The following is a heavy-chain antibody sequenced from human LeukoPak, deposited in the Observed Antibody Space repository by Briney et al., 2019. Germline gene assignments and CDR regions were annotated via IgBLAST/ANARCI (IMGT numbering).Heavy chain of an antibody. V-gene: IGHV1-18*01. Sequence: GASVKVSCKASGYTFTTYGISWVRQAPGQGLEWMGWISAYNGNTNYAQKLQGRVTMTTDTSTSTAYMELRSLRSDDTAVYYCARDTRVVVAAVPYYYYMDVWGKGTTVTVSS. CDR3: ARDTRVVVAAVPYYYYMDV. J-gene: IGHJ6*03. CDR1: GYTFTTYG. CDR2: ISAYNGNT. D-gene: IGHD2-15*01.